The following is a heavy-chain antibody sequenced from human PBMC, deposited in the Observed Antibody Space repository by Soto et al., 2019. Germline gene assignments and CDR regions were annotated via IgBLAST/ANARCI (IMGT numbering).Heavy chain of an antibody. J-gene: IGHJ6*02. CDR2: MNPNSGNT. Sequence: PSVKVSCKASGYTFTSYDINWVRQATGQGLEWTGWMNPNSGNTGYAQKFQGRVTMTRNTSISTAYMELSSLRSEDTAVYYCARVGLRWRADAWGQGTTVTVSS. CDR1: GYTFTSYD. V-gene: IGHV1-8*01. D-gene: IGHD5-12*01. CDR3: ARVGLRWRADA.